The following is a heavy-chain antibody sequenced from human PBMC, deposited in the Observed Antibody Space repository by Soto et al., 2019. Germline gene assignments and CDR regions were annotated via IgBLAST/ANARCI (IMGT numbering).Heavy chain of an antibody. CDR2: ISGRGGYS. D-gene: IGHD3-10*01. Sequence: EVQLLESGGGLVQPGGSLRLSCAASGFTFSSYDMTWVRQAPGKGLEWVSFISGRGGYSYYADLVKGRFTISRDNSKNTLYLQMNSLRAEDTAVYYCSKDRFSSDFWGQGTLVTVSS. CDR1: GFTFSSYD. J-gene: IGHJ4*02. V-gene: IGHV3-23*01. CDR3: SKDRFSSDF.